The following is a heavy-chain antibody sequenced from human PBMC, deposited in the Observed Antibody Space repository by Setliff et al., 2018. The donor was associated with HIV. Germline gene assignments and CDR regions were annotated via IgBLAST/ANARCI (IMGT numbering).Heavy chain of an antibody. CDR3: ARGAVLRYFDWLSLFDY. CDR1: GGSFSGYY. V-gene: IGHV4-34*01. J-gene: IGHJ4*02. Sequence: SETLSLTCAVFGGSFSGYYWSWIRQPPGKGLEWIGDINHSGSTNYNPSLKSRVTISVDTSKNQFSLKLSSVTAADTAVYYCARGAVLRYFDWLSLFDYWGQGTLVTVSS. D-gene: IGHD3-9*01. CDR2: INHSGST.